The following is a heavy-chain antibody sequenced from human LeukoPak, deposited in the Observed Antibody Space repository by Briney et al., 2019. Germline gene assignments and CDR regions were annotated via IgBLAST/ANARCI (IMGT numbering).Heavy chain of an antibody. CDR3: ARGSRTYCTNGVCPGASFDP. CDR1: GGSFSGYY. D-gene: IGHD2-8*01. CDR2: INHSGST. V-gene: IGHV4-34*01. Sequence: SETLSLTCAVYGGSFSGYYWSWIRQPPGKGLEWIGEINHSGSTNYNPSLKSRVTISVDTSKNQSSLKLSSVTAADTAVYYCARGSRTYCTNGVCPGASFDPWGQGTLVTVSS. J-gene: IGHJ5*02.